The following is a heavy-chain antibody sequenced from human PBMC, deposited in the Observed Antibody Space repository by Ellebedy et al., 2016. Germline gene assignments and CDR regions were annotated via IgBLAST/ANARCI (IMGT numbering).Heavy chain of an antibody. V-gene: IGHV4-34*12. CDR2: IIHTGTT. J-gene: IGHJ4*02. CDR1: GGSFSGYY. Sequence: SETLSLTCAVYGGSFSGYYWSWIRQPPGKGLEWIGQIIHTGTTDYASSLESRVTISVDPSKNQFSLKLSSVTAADTAVYYCAGSPYVKYFDSWGQGTPVTVSS. CDR3: AGSPYVKYFDS. D-gene: IGHD3-10*02.